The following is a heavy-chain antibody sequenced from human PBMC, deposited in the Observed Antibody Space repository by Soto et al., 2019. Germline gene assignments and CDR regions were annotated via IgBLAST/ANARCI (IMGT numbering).Heavy chain of an antibody. J-gene: IGHJ3*02. CDR3: ARDSYYDILTGYSRNAFDI. CDR1: GYTFIGYY. CDR2: INPNSGAT. Sequence: QAHLVQSGAEVTKPGASVKVSCKASGYTFIGYYMHWVRQAPGQGLEWLGWINPNSGATIYAQKFQGRVNMTRDTSINTAYMELSRLRSDDTAVYYCARDSYYDILTGYSRNAFDIWGQGTMVTVSS. D-gene: IGHD3-9*01. V-gene: IGHV1-2*02.